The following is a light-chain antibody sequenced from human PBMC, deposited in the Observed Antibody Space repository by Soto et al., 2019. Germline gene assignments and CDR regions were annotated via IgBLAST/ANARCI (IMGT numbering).Light chain of an antibody. CDR1: YSDIGVYDF. CDR2: EVT. CDR3: SSYAGNDNGV. Sequence: QSALTQPPSASGSPGQSVTISCTGTYSDIGVYDFVSWYQQHPGKAPTLLIYEVTKRPSAVPDRFSGAKSGNTAFLTVSGLQAEDDSDYYCSSYAGNDNGVFGGGTKLTVL. V-gene: IGLV2-8*01. J-gene: IGLJ3*02.